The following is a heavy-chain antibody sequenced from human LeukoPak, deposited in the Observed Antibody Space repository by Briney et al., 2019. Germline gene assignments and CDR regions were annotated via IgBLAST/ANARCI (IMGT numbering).Heavy chain of an antibody. J-gene: IGHJ4*02. V-gene: IGHV3-66*01. CDR1: GFTVSSNY. CDR3: AREGGYDSSGSFDY. Sequence: GGSLRLSCAASGFTVSSNYMSWVRQAPGKGLEWVSVIYSGGSTYYADSVKGRFTISRDNSKNTLYLQMNSLRAEDTAVYYCAREGGYDSSGSFDYWGQGTLVTVSS. CDR2: IYSGGST. D-gene: IGHD3-22*01.